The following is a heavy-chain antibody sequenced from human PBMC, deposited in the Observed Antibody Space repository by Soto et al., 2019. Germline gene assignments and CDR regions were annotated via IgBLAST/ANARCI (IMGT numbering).Heavy chain of an antibody. J-gene: IGHJ4*02. CDR2: MPYAGTT. V-gene: IGHV4-30-4*01. CDR1: GGSVSSGDHY. D-gene: IGHD5-18*01. CDR3: ARGRGYGFGIDY. Sequence: KPSETLSLTCTVSGGSVSSGDHYWSWIRQPPGEGLESIAYMPYAGTTYYNPSLKNRVTISVDASKNLFSLRLSAVTAADTAVYYCARGRGYGFGIDYWGQGIVVTVSS.